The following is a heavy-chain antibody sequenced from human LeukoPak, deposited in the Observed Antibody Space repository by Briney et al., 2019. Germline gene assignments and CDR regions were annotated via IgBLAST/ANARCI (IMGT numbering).Heavy chain of an antibody. CDR3: ASPLWFGESYFDY. CDR1: GYTFTGYY. Sequence: GASVKLSCKASGYTFTGYYMHWVRQAPGQGLEWMGWINPNSGGTNYAQKFQGRVTMTRDTSISTAYMELSRLRSDDTAVYYCASPLWFGESYFDYWGQGTLVTVSS. D-gene: IGHD3-10*01. J-gene: IGHJ4*02. V-gene: IGHV1-2*02. CDR2: INPNSGGT.